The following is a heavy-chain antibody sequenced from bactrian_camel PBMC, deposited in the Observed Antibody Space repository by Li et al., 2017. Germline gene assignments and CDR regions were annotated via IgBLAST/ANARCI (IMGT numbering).Heavy chain of an antibody. CDR3: AAKESYYCNNWRTWTYWGR. J-gene: IGHJ4*01. CDR1: GYTFNTYS. Sequence: HVQLVESGGGLVQPGGSLRLSCAASGYTFNTYSWFRQAPGQEREGVAAIDTGDGSTYYLNSVEGRFIISRDGAKNTIYLQMDGLSPEDTAMYLCAAKESYYCNNWRTWTYWGRWGQGTQVTV. V-gene: IGHV3S1*01. D-gene: IGHD1*01. CDR2: IDTGDGST.